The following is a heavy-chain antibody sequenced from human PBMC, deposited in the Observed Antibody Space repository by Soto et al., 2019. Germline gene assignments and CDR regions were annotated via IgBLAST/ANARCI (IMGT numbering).Heavy chain of an antibody. J-gene: IGHJ3*02. D-gene: IGHD6-19*01. CDR1: GYTFTRYG. Sequence: ASVKVSCKASGYTFTRYGISWVRQAPGQGLEWMGWISAYNGNTNYAQKLQGRVTMTTDTSTSTAYMELRSLRSDDTAVYYCARDSSGWYSFDIWGQGTMVTVSS. CDR3: ARDSSGWYSFDI. V-gene: IGHV1-18*01. CDR2: ISAYNGNT.